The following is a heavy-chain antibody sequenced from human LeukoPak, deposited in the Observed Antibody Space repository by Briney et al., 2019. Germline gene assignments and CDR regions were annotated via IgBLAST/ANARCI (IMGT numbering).Heavy chain of an antibody. V-gene: IGHV1-2*02. CDR1: GYTFTGYY. Sequence: ASVKVSCKASGYTFTGYYMHWMRQAPGQGLEWMGWINPNSGGTNYAQKFQGRVTMTRDTSISTAYMELSRLRSDDTAVYYCARSVHIVVVTAIPDWFDPWGQGTLVTVSS. CDR3: ARSVHIVVVTAIPDWFDP. D-gene: IGHD2-21*02. CDR2: INPNSGGT. J-gene: IGHJ5*02.